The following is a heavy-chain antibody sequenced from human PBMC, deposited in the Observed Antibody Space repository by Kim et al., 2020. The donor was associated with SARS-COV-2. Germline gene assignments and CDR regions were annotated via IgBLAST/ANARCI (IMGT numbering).Heavy chain of an antibody. D-gene: IGHD3-10*01. V-gene: IGHV3-23*01. CDR1: GFTFSSYA. CDR3: AKDRVSTMVRGVIMYYFDY. Sequence: GGSLRLSCAASGFTFSSYAMSWVRQAPGKGLEWVSAISGSGGSTCYADSVKGRFTISRDNSKNTLYLQMNSLRAEDTAVYYCAKDRVSTMVRGVIMYYFDYWGQGTLVTVSS. CDR2: ISGSGGST. J-gene: IGHJ4*02.